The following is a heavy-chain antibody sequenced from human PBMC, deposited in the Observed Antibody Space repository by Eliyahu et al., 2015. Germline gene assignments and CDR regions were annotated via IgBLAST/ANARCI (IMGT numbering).Heavy chain of an antibody. D-gene: IGHD6-19*01. Sequence: QVQLVQSGAEVKKPGSSVKVXCKASGGXFSSYAISWVRQAPGQGLEWMGGIIPIFGTGKYAQKFQGRVTITADESTSTAYMEVSSLRSEDTAVYYCARPSADNSDISKPFDYWGQGTLVTVSS. CDR2: IIPIFGTG. CDR1: GGXFSSYA. V-gene: IGHV1-69*01. CDR3: ARPSADNSDISKPFDY. J-gene: IGHJ4*02.